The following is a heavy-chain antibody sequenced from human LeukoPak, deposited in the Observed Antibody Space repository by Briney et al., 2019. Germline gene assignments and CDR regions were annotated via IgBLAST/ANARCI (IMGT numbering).Heavy chain of an antibody. J-gene: IGHJ4*02. CDR1: GFTLSSYG. V-gene: IGHV3-30*18. Sequence: AGRSLRLSCAASGFTLSSYGMHWVRQAPGKGLEWVAVISYDGSNKYYADSVKGRFTISRDNSKNTLYLQMNSLRAEDTAVYYCAKDHDDSSGYPPIDYWGQGTLVTVSS. CDR2: ISYDGSNK. CDR3: AKDHDDSSGYPPIDY. D-gene: IGHD3-22*01.